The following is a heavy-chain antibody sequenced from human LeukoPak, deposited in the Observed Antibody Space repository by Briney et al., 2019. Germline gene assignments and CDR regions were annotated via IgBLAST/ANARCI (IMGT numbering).Heavy chain of an antibody. CDR2: INHSGST. V-gene: IGHV4-34*01. J-gene: IGHJ4*02. CDR1: GGSFSGYY. CDR3: ARGPRRWLQPYYFDY. Sequence: PSETLSLTCAVYGGSFSGYYWSWIRQPPGKGLEWMGEINHSGSTNYNPSLKSRGTISVDTSKNQFSLKLSSVPAADTAVYYCARGPRRWLQPYYFDYWGQGTLVTVSS. D-gene: IGHD5-24*01.